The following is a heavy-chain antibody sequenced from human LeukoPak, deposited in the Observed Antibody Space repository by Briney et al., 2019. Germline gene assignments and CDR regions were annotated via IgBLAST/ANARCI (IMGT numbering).Heavy chain of an antibody. Sequence: GGSLRLSCAASGFTFDDYAMHWVRQAPGKGLEWVSLISWDGGSTYYADSVKGRFTISRDNSKNSLYLQMNSLRAEGTALYYCAKDGFSGWALAHYYYMDVWGKGTTVTVSS. CDR3: AKDGFSGWALAHYYYMDV. V-gene: IGHV3-43D*03. D-gene: IGHD6-19*01. CDR2: ISWDGGST. CDR1: GFTFDDYA. J-gene: IGHJ6*03.